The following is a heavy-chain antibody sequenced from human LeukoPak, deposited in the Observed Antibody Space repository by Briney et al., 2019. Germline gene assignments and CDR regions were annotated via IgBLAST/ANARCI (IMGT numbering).Heavy chain of an antibody. CDR1: GFTFSSYG. J-gene: IGHJ4*02. CDR2: ISYDGSNK. V-gene: IGHV3-30*18. Sequence: PGRSLRLSCAASGFTFSSYGMHWVRQAPGKGLEWVAVISYDGSNKYCADSVKGRFTISRDNSKNTLYLQMNSLRAEDTAVYYCAKDVPGYSGYDSWGQGTLVTVSS. D-gene: IGHD5-12*01. CDR3: AKDVPGYSGYDS.